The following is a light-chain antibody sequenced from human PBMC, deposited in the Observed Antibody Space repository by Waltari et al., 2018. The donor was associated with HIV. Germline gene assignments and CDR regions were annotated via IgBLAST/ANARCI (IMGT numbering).Light chain of an antibody. CDR2: EVT. CDR1: SSDFGSHHY. J-gene: IGLJ2*01. Sequence: QSALTQPASVSGSPGQSITISCTGTSSDFGSHHYWSWYQQVPGNVPMVIIYEVTNRPSGLCNRFSGPKSGSTASLTISDLQVEDEADYYCTSYTATDTLIFGGGTKVTVL. CDR3: TSYTATDTLI. V-gene: IGLV2-14*01.